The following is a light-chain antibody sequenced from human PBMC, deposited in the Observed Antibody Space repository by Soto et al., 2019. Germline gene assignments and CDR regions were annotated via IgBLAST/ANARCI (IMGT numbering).Light chain of an antibody. J-gene: IGKJ5*01. CDR3: HKYDNLPPIT. CDR1: QDISNY. V-gene: IGKV1-33*01. CDR2: DAS. Sequence: DIQMTQSPSSLSASVGDRVTITCQASQDISNYLNWYQQKPGKAPKLLIYDASNLETGVPSRFSGSGSGTDFTFTISSLQPEDIATYYCHKYDNLPPITFGQGTRLEIK.